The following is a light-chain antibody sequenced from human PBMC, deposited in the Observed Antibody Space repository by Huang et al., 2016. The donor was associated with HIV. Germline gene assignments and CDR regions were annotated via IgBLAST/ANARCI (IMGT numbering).Light chain of an antibody. CDR1: QSVYSGSTRKDY. V-gene: IGKV4-1*01. J-gene: IGKJ1*01. CDR2: LAS. CDR3: QQYYSSPQT. Sequence: DIIMTQSPDSLAVSLGERATLNCRSSQSVYSGSTRKDYMAWFQPKPGPPPRLLLFLASTREAGVPDRFSGSGSGTHFTLTIANLEAEDAAIYYCQQYYSSPQTFGQGTRVEVK.